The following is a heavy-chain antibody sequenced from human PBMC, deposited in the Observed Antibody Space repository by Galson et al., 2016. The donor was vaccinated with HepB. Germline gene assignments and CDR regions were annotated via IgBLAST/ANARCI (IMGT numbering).Heavy chain of an antibody. J-gene: IGHJ5*02. D-gene: IGHD5-18*01. V-gene: IGHV3-74*01. CDR2: INTDGSGT. CDR3: AGPARGYMAMVADL. CDR1: GFTFSIYW. Sequence: SLRLSCAASGFTFSIYWMHWVRQAPGKGLVWVSGINTDGSGTHNADSVKGRFTISRDNAKNTLYLQMNSLRVEDTAVYYCAGPARGYMAMVADLWGQGTLVTVSS.